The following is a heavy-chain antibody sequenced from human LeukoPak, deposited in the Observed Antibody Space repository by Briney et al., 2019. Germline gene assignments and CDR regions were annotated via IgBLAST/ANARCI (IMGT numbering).Heavy chain of an antibody. CDR2: IYYSGST. CDR1: GGSISSGDYY. V-gene: IGHV4-30-4*08. J-gene: IGHJ6*03. CDR3: ARITAYYYYYYMDV. Sequence: SETLSLTCTVSGGSISSGDYYWSWIRQPPGKGLEWSGYIYYSGSTYYNPSLKSRVTISVDTSKNQFSLKLSSVTAADTAVYYCARITAYYYYYYMDVWGKGTTVTVSS. D-gene: IGHD1-20*01.